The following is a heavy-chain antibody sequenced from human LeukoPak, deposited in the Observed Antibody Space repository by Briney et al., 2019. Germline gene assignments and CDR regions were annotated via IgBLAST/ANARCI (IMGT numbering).Heavy chain of an antibody. CDR3: ARGITSTAITIFGVVQAFDP. CDR2: ISSSGSTI. Sequence: GGSLRLSCAASGFALSDYYMSWIRQAPGKGLEWVSYISSSGSTIYYADSVKGRFTVSRDNAKNSLYLQMNSLRAEDTAVYYCARGITSTAITIFGVVQAFDPWGQGTLVTVSS. J-gene: IGHJ5*02. V-gene: IGHV3-11*04. CDR1: GFALSDYY. D-gene: IGHD3-3*01.